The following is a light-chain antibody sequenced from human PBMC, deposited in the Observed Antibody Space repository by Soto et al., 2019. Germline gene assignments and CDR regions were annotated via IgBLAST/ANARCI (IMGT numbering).Light chain of an antibody. CDR3: SSYTRSSTLV. V-gene: IGLV2-14*01. J-gene: IGLJ2*01. CDR2: EVS. CDR1: SSDVGGYNY. Sequence: QSALTQPASVSGSPGQSITISCTGTSSDVGGYNYVSWYQQHPGKAPKLMIYEVSNRHSGVSNRFSGSKSGNTASLTIYGLQAEDEADYYCSSYTRSSTLVFGGGTKLTVL.